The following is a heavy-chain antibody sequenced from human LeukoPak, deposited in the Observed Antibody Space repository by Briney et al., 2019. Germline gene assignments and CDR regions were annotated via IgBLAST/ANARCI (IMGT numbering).Heavy chain of an antibody. CDR1: GFTLSDYY. D-gene: IGHD6-19*01. Sequence: GSLRLSCAASGFTLSDYYWSWIRQPPGKGLEWIGEINHSGSTNYNPSLKSRVTISVDTSKNQFSLKLSSVTAADTAVYYCARGSNSSGWYPEYFDYWGQGTLATVSS. CDR2: INHSGST. V-gene: IGHV4-34*01. J-gene: IGHJ4*02. CDR3: ARGSNSSGWYPEYFDY.